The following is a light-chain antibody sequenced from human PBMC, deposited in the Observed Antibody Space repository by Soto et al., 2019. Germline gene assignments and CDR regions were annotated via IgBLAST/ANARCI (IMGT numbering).Light chain of an antibody. CDR3: QSYDSSLSGVV. Sequence: QSVLTQPPSVSGAPGQRVTISGTGSSSNIGAGFDVHWYQQVPGTAPRLLNYGQNNRPSAVPDRFSGCKSGPSASLAITGLQTEDEADYHCQSYDSSLSGVVFGGGTKLTVL. J-gene: IGLJ3*02. V-gene: IGLV1-40*01. CDR1: SSNIGAGFD. CDR2: GQN.